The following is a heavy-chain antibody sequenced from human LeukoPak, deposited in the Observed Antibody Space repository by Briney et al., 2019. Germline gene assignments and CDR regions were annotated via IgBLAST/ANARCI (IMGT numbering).Heavy chain of an antibody. CDR3: ASYSSSWYLRGGMDV. V-gene: IGHV1-18*04. CDR2: ISAYNGNT. D-gene: IGHD6-13*01. J-gene: IGHJ6*02. CDR1: GYTFTGYY. Sequence: ASVKVSCKASGYTFTGYYMHWVRQAPGQGLEWMGWISAYNGNTNYAQKLQGRVTMTTDTSTSTAYMELRSLRSDDTAVYYCASYSSSWYLRGGMDVWGQGTTVTVSS.